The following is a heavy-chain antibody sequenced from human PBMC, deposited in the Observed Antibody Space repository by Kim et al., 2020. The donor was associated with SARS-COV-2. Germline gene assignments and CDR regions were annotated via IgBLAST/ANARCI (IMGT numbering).Heavy chain of an antibody. CDR2: INHSGST. CDR3: ARGSRRLWVDP. V-gene: IGHV4-34*01. CDR1: GGSFSGYY. Sequence: SETLSLTCAVYGGSFSGYYWSWIRQPPGKGLEWIGEINHSGSTNYNPSLKSRVTISVDTSKNQFSLKLSSVTAADTAVYYCARGSRRLWVDPWGQGTLVT. J-gene: IGHJ5*02. D-gene: IGHD6-13*01.